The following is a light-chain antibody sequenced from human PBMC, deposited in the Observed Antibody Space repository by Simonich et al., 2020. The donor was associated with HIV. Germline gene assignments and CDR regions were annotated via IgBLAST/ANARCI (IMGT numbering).Light chain of an antibody. CDR2: DAS. V-gene: IGKV1-13*02. CDR1: EGISSA. J-gene: IGKJ5*01. Sequence: AIQLTQSPSSLSASVGDRFTITCRASEGISSALAWYQQKPGKVPKLLIYDASSLESGVPSRFSGSGSGTDFTLTISSLQPEDFATYYCQQFNSYPQTFGQGTRLEIK. CDR3: QQFNSYPQT.